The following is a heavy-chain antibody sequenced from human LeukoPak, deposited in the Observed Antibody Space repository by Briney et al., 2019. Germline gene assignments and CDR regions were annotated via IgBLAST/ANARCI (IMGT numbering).Heavy chain of an antibody. D-gene: IGHD5-18*01. Sequence: GGSLRLSCAASGFTFSNYEMNWIRQAPGMGLEWVSYISGSGSTIYYADSVKGRFTISRDNAKDSLYLQMNGLRAEDTAVYYCARVRSGYSHENYFDYWGQGTLVTVSS. V-gene: IGHV3-48*03. CDR2: ISGSGSTI. CDR1: GFTFSNYE. J-gene: IGHJ4*02. CDR3: ARVRSGYSHENYFDY.